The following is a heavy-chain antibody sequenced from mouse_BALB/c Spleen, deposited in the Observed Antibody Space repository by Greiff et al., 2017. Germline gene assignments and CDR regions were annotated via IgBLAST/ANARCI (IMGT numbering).Heavy chain of an antibody. V-gene: IGHV1-7*01. J-gene: IGHJ2*01. CDR1: GYTFTSYW. D-gene: IGHD1-3*01. Sequence: VKLQESGAELAKPGASVKMSCKASGYTFTSYWMHWVKQRPGQGLEWIGYINPSTGYTEYNQKFKDKATLTADKSSSTAYMQLSSLTSEDSAVYYCAKGGKEDYWGQGTTLTVSS. CDR2: INPSTGYT. CDR3: AKGGKEDY.